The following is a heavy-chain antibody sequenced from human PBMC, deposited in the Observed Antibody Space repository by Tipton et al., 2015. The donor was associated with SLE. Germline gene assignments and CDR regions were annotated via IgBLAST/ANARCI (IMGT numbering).Heavy chain of an antibody. CDR2: IYHSGST. Sequence: TLSLTCAVSGYSISSGYYWGWIRQPPGKGLEWIGSIYHSGSTYYNPSLKSRVTISVDTSKNQFSLKLSSVTAADTAVYYCARSAYLNTDYFDYWGQGTLVTVSS. V-gene: IGHV4-38-2*01. CDR3: ARSAYLNTDYFDY. CDR1: GYSISSGYY. J-gene: IGHJ4*02. D-gene: IGHD3-16*01.